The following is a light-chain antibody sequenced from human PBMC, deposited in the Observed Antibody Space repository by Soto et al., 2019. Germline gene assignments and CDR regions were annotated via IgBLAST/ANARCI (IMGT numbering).Light chain of an antibody. V-gene: IGKV3-15*01. Sequence: EIVMTQSPATLSVSPGERVTLSCRASQTISDNLAWFQQKSGQAPSLLIHGAFKRATGVPDRFSGSGSGTDFTLTISSLQSEDSAVYYCQQYHNWPPQYTFGQGTKLQIK. CDR1: QTISDN. J-gene: IGKJ2*01. CDR2: GAF. CDR3: QQYHNWPPQYT.